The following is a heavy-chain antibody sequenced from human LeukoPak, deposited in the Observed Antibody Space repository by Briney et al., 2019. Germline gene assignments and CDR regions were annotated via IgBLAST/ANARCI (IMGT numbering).Heavy chain of an antibody. CDR2: IYYSGST. D-gene: IGHD3-3*01. Sequence: PSETLSLTCTVSGGSISSYYWSWIRQPPGRGLEWIGYIYYSGSTNYNPSLKSRVTISVDTSKNQFSLKLSSVTAADTAVYYCARLTGFWSGSYYYYGMDVWGQGTTVTASS. CDR1: GGSISSYY. CDR3: ARLTGFWSGSYYYYGMDV. V-gene: IGHV4-59*08. J-gene: IGHJ6*02.